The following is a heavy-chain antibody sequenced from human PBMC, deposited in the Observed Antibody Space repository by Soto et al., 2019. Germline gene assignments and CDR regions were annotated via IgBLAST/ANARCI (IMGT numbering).Heavy chain of an antibody. Sequence: GGSLRLSCAASGFAFNNYAMTWARQAPGKGLEWVSSISGSGHRTYYAESVKGRFTISRDNSKNTLYLQMSSLRADDSAIYYCANWVEGSMVYFDFWGQGTPVTVSS. CDR1: GFAFNNYA. CDR2: ISGSGHRT. CDR3: ANWVEGSMVYFDF. D-gene: IGHD6-13*01. V-gene: IGHV3-23*01. J-gene: IGHJ4*02.